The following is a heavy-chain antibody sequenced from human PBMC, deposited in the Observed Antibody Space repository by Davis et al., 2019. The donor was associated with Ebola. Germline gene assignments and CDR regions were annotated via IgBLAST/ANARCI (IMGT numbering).Heavy chain of an antibody. Sequence: GESLKISCAASGFTFSRNWMHWVRQATGKGLGWVSRINSEGSSTTYADSVKGRFTISRDNAKNALYLQMNSLRAEDTAVYYCARDLGYCSRTSCLNMDVWGKGTTVTVSS. J-gene: IGHJ6*03. V-gene: IGHV3-74*03. CDR2: INSEGSST. CDR1: GFTFSRNW. D-gene: IGHD2-2*03. CDR3: ARDLGYCSRTSCLNMDV.